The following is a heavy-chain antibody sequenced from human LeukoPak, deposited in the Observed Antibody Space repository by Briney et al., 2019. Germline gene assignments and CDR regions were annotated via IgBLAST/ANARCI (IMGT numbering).Heavy chain of an antibody. V-gene: IGHV5-51*01. D-gene: IGHD3-22*01. Sequence: PGESLKISCKGSEYTFTSYWIGWVRQMPGKGLEWMGIICPGDSDTTYSPSFQGQVTISADKSISAAYLQWSSLKASDTAMYYCARLRDYDRYFDRWGRGTLVTVSS. CDR2: ICPGDSDT. CDR1: EYTFTSYW. J-gene: IGHJ2*01. CDR3: ARLRDYDRYFDR.